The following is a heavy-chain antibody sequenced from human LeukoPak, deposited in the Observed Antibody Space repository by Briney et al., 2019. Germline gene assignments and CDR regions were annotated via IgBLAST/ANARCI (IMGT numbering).Heavy chain of an antibody. Sequence: GSSVKVSCKASGYTFTCYYMHVVRQAPGQGLELMGWTNPNSGGTNYAQEVRVRVTMTRDTSISTAYMELSRLRSDETAVYYCARAFGWVSAFDYWGQGTLVTVSS. V-gene: IGHV1-2*02. J-gene: IGHJ4*02. CDR1: GYTFTCYY. CDR3: ARAFGWVSAFDY. D-gene: IGHD3-10*01. CDR2: TNPNSGGT.